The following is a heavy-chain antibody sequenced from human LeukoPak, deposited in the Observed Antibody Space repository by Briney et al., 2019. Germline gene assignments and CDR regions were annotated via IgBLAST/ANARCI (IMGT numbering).Heavy chain of an antibody. D-gene: IGHD4-17*01. Sequence: GGSLRLSCAASGFTFDDYGMSWVRQAPGKGLEWVSGINWNGGSTGYAGSVKGRFTISRDNAKNSLYLQMNSLRAEDTALYHCARGAGYGDYVFWFDPWGQGTLVTVSS. J-gene: IGHJ5*02. CDR3: ARGAGYGDYVFWFDP. CDR2: INWNGGST. CDR1: GFTFDDYG. V-gene: IGHV3-20*01.